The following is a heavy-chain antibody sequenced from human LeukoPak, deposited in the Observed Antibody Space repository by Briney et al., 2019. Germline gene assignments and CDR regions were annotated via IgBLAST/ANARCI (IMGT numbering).Heavy chain of an antibody. CDR2: ISDRGSRT. J-gene: IGHJ4*02. CDR1: GITLSNYG. V-gene: IGHV3-23*01. CDR3: AKRGVVIRVILVGFHKEAYYFDS. D-gene: IGHD3-22*01. Sequence: LSGGSLRLSCAVSGITLSNYGMSWVRQAPGKGLEWVAGISDRGSRTNYADSVKGRFTISTDHPKNTLYLQMNSLRAEDTAVYFCAKRGVVIRVILVGFHKEAYYFDSWGQGALVTVSS.